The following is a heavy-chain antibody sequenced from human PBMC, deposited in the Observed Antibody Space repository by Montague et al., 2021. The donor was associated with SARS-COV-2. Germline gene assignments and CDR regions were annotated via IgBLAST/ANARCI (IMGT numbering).Heavy chain of an antibody. CDR1: GGSISSGGYY. CDR3: ARVDNLVQGVLPAEDAFGI. J-gene: IGHJ3*02. V-gene: IGHV4-31*03. D-gene: IGHD3-10*01. CDR2: IYYSGST. Sequence: TLSLTCTVSGGSISSGGYYWSWIRQHPGKGLEWIGYIYYSGSTYYNPPLKSRVTISVDTSKNQFSLKLSSVTAADTAVYYCARVDNLVQGVLPAEDAFGIWGQGTMVTVSS.